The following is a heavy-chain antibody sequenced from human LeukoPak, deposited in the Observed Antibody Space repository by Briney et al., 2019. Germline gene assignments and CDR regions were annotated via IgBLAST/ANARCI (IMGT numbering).Heavy chain of an antibody. V-gene: IGHV1-69*05. Sequence: VASVKVSCKDSGGTFSSYVISWVRQAPGQGLEWMGGTIPIFRTATYAQNFQGRVTITTDESTCTAYMERSRLRSEDTAVYYGARLAAASNFWFAPWGQGTLVTVPS. D-gene: IGHD6-13*01. J-gene: IGHJ5*01. CDR2: TIPIFRTA. CDR3: ARLAAASNFWFAP. CDR1: GGTFSSYV.